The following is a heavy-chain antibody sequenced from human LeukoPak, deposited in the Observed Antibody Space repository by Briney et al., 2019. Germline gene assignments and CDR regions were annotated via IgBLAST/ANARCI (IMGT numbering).Heavy chain of an antibody. Sequence: SETLSLTCAVYGGSFSGYYWSWIRLPPGKGLEWIGEIKHSVSTNYNPSLKSRVTISVDTSKNQFSLKLSSVTAADTAVYYCARGVGTPPFVPLDPMVRGVTPFDYWGQGTLVTVSS. CDR3: ARGVGTPPFVPLDPMVRGVTPFDY. CDR1: GGSFSGYY. V-gene: IGHV4-34*01. CDR2: IKHSVST. D-gene: IGHD3-10*01. J-gene: IGHJ4*02.